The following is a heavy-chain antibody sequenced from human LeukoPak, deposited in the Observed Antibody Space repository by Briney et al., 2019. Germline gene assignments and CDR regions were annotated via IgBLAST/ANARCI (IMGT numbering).Heavy chain of an antibody. CDR3: ASGTYRLGDC. CDR2: ISGSGVDT. D-gene: IGHD3-10*01. V-gene: IGHV3-23*01. CDR1: GLSFSTYA. Sequence: PGGSLRLSCAASGLSFSTYAMSWVRQAPGKGLEWVAGISGSGVDTHYAGSVNGRFRISRDNSANTLYLQMNSLREEDTALYYCASGTYRLGDCWGQGTQVAVSP. J-gene: IGHJ4*02.